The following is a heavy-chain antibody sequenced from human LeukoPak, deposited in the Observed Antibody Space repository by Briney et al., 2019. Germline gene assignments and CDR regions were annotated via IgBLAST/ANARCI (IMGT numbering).Heavy chain of an antibody. CDR2: ISGSGGST. J-gene: IGHJ4*02. Sequence: GGSLRLSCAASGFTFSSYAMSWVRQAPGKGLEWVSAISGSGGSTYYADSVKGRFTISRDNSKNTLYLQMNSLRAEDTAVYYCARDFGMIVVVAFDYWGQGTLVTASS. CDR1: GFTFSSYA. V-gene: IGHV3-23*01. D-gene: IGHD3-22*01. CDR3: ARDFGMIVVVAFDY.